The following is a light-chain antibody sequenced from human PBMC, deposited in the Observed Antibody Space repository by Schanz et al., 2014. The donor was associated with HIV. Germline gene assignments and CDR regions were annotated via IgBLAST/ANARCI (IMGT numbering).Light chain of an antibody. CDR2: GAS. V-gene: IGKV3D-20*02. J-gene: IGKJ2*01. Sequence: EIVLTQSPGTLSLSPGERATLSCRASQSVRSSYLAWYQQKPGQAPRLLIYGASSRATGIPDRFSGSGSGTDFTLTISSLEPEDFAVYYCQQCSNWPPEYTFGQGTRLEIK. CDR3: QQCSNWPPEYT. CDR1: QSVRSSY.